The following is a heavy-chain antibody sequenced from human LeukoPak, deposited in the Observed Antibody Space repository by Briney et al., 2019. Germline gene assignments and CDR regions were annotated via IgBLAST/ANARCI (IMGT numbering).Heavy chain of an antibody. CDR3: ARRSSSSFYYYYGMDV. CDR1: GYTLTSYG. CDR2: ISAYNGNT. D-gene: IGHD6-6*01. Sequence: ASVKVSCKASGYTLTSYGISWVRQAPGQGLEWMGWISAYNGNTNYAQKLQGRVTMTTDTSTSTAYMELRSLRSDDTAVYYCARRSSSSFYYYYGMDVWGQGTTVTVSS. J-gene: IGHJ6*02. V-gene: IGHV1-18*01.